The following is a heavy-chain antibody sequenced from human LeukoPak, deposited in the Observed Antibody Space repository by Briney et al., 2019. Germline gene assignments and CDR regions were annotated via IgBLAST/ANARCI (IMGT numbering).Heavy chain of an antibody. D-gene: IGHD2-2*02. CDR1: GYTFTTYG. CDR2: ISAYNGNT. Sequence: ASVKVSCKASGYTFTTYGISWVRQAPGQGLEWMGWISAYNGNTNYAQKLQGRVTMTTDTSTSTAYMELRSLRSDDTAVYYCARDGNIVVVPAAIQDYYYYGRDVWRQGTTVTVSS. J-gene: IGHJ6*02. CDR3: ARDGNIVVVPAAIQDYYYYGRDV. V-gene: IGHV1-18*01.